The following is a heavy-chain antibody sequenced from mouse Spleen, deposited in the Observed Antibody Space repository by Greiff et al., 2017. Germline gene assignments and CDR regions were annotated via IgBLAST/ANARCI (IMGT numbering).Heavy chain of an antibody. Sequence: EVKLMESGPGLVKPSQSLSLTCSVTGYSITSGYYWNWIRQFPGNKLEWMGYISYDGSNNYNPSLKNRISITRDTSKNQFFLKLNSVTTEDTATYYCARGGAFLFAYWGQGTLVTVSA. CDR2: ISYDGSN. J-gene: IGHJ3*01. CDR3: ARGGAFLFAY. V-gene: IGHV3-6*01. CDR1: GYSITSGYY.